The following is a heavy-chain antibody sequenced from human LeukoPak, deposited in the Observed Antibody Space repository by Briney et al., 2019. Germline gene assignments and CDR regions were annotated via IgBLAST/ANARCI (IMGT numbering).Heavy chain of an antibody. CDR2: INHSGST. V-gene: IGHV4-34*01. J-gene: IGHJ4*02. CDR1: GGSFSGYY. D-gene: IGHD3-16*02. Sequence: SETLSLTCAVYGGSFSGYYWSWIRQPPGKGLEWIGEINHSGSTYYNPSLKSRVTISVDTSKNQFSLKLSSVTAADTAVYYCARQLYYDYVWGSYRYTGPFDYWGQGTLVTVSS. CDR3: ARQLYYDYVWGSYRYTGPFDY.